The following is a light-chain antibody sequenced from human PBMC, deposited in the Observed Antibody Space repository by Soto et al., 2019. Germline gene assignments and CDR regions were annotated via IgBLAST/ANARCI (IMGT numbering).Light chain of an antibody. Sequence: IVITQSPPSLTVTPVEPATTARMSSQRLLHSNGNYFLDWYLQKQGQSPQLLIYWGFNRASEGPDRVSGSGAGTDFTLKISRVEAEDVGVYYCMQALQTPYTFGQGTK. J-gene: IGKJ2*01. V-gene: IGKV2-28*01. CDR3: MQALQTPYT. CDR2: WGF. CDR1: QRLLHSNGNYF.